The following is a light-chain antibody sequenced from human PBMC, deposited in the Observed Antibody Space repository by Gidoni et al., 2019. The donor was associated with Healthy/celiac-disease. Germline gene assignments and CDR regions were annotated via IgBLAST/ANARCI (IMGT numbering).Light chain of an antibody. Sequence: SALTQPASGSGSPRQSITISCTGTSSDVGSYNLVSWYQQHPGKAPNLMIYEGSKRPSGVSNRFSGSKSGNPASLTISGLQAEDEADYYCCSYAGTVVFGGGTKLTVL. CDR2: EGS. CDR3: CSYAGTVV. J-gene: IGLJ2*01. CDR1: SSDVGSYNL. V-gene: IGLV2-23*01.